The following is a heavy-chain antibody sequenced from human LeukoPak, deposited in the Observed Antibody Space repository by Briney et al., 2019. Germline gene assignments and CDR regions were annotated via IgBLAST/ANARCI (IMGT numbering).Heavy chain of an antibody. CDR1: GGSISSGSYY. CDR3: SRGGGYGDY. J-gene: IGHJ4*02. CDR2: IHTNGGT. D-gene: IGHD5-12*01. V-gene: IGHV4-61*02. Sequence: SETLSLTCTVSGGSISSGSYYWSWIRQSAGKGLEWIGRIHTNGGTDYRPSLNSRVTMSVDTSKKQISLKLTSVTAADTAVYFCSRGGGYGDYWGQGILVTVSS.